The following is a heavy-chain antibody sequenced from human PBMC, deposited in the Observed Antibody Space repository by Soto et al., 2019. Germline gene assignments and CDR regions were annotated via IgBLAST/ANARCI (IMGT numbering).Heavy chain of an antibody. J-gene: IGHJ6*02. CDR3: AKVRGSGYFYHYSMGF. V-gene: IGHV3-23*01. CDR1: GFTFSSYA. D-gene: IGHD3-3*01. Sequence: PGGSLRLSCAASGFTFSSYAMSWVRQAPGKGLEWVSAISGSGGSTYYADSVKGRFTISRDNSKNTLYLQMNSLRAEDTAVYYCAKVRGSGYFYHYSMGFWGQGSTVSASS. CDR2: ISGSGGST.